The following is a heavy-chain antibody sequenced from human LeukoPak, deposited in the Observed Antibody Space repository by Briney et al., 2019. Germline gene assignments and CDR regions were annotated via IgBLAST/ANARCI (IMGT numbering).Heavy chain of an antibody. J-gene: IGHJ4*02. CDR1: GGPISSYY. Sequence: PSETLSLTCTVSGGPISSYYWSWIRQPAGKALEWIGRMYTSGTTNYSPSLKSRVTMSVDTSKNQISLKLSSVTAADTALYYCARGSREMATIFDFWGQGTLVTVSS. V-gene: IGHV4-4*07. D-gene: IGHD5-24*01. CDR3: ARGSREMATIFDF. CDR2: MYTSGTT.